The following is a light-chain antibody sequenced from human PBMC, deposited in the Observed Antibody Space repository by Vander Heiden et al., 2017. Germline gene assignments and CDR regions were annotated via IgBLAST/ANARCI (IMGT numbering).Light chain of an antibody. CDR3: QQRSNWPLT. CDR1: QSVSTF. J-gene: IGKJ4*01. Sequence: EIVLTQSPATLSLSPGERATLSCRASQSVSTFLAWYRHKPGQAPRLLIYDASNRATGIPARFSGSGSGTDFTLTISNLEPEDFAVYYCQQRSNWPLTFGGGTMVEIK. CDR2: DAS. V-gene: IGKV3-11*01.